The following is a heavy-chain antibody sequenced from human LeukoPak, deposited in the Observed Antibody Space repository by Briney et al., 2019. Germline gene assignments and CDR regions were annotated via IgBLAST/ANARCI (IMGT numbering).Heavy chain of an antibody. CDR1: GYTFTSYA. J-gene: IGHJ4*02. Sequence: ASVKVSCKASGYTFTSYAIHWVRQAPGQRLEWLGWINAGNGDTKHSQRFQGRVTITRDTSATTAYMELTSLRSEDTAVYYCARGYCSSTSCQYYFDYWGQGTLVTVSS. CDR2: INAGNGDT. V-gene: IGHV1-3*01. CDR3: ARGYCSSTSCQYYFDY. D-gene: IGHD2-2*01.